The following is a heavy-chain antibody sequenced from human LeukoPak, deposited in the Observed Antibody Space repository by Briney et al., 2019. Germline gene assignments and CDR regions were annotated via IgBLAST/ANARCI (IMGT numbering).Heavy chain of an antibody. V-gene: IGHV1-3*01. D-gene: IGHD6-25*01. CDR1: GYTFTSYA. CDR2: INGGNGNT. Sequence: ASVKVSCKASGYTFTSYAMHWVRQAPGQRLEWMGWINGGNGNTKYSQKLQGRVTITRDTSASTAYMELRSLRSEDTAVFYCARGPPRLNWIDPWGQGTLVTVSS. J-gene: IGHJ5*02. CDR3: ARGPPRLNWIDP.